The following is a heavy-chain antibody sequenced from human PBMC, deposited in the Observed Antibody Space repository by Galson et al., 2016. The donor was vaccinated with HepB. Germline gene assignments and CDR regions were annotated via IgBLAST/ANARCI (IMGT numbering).Heavy chain of an antibody. CDR1: GFTFSSYS. CDR3: ARDAMPISCISTSCQYYGMDV. Sequence: SLRLSCAASGFTFSSYSMNWVRQAPGKGLEWVSYISSSSSAIHYADSVKGRFTISRDNAKNSLYLQMNSLSAEDTAVYYCARDAMPISCISTSCQYYGMDVWGPGTMVTVSS. D-gene: IGHD2-2*01. CDR2: ISSSSSAI. V-gene: IGHV3-48*01. J-gene: IGHJ6*02.